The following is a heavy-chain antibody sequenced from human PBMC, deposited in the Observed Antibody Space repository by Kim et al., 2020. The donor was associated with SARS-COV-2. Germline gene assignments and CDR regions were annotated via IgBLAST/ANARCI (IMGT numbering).Heavy chain of an antibody. Sequence: GGSLRLSCAASGFTFSSYAMSWVRQAPGKGLEWVSAISGSGGSTYYADSVKGRFTISRDNSKNTLYLQMNSLRAEDTAVYYCARGYSSSWWSGNWFDPWGQGTLVTVSS. CDR3: ARGYSSSWWSGNWFDP. V-gene: IGHV3-23*01. CDR2: ISGSGGST. D-gene: IGHD6-13*01. CDR1: GFTFSSYA. J-gene: IGHJ5*02.